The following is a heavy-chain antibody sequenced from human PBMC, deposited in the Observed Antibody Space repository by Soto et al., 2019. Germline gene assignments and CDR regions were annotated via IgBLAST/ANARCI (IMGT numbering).Heavy chain of an antibody. J-gene: IGHJ3*02. CDR3: ARDHDTVTDDAFDI. CDR2: ISSSSSTI. CDR1: GFTFSSYS. D-gene: IGHD4-17*01. Sequence: VQLVESGGGLVQPGGSLRLSCAASGFTFSSYSMNWVRQAPGKGLEWVSYISSSSSTIYYADSVKGRFTISRDNAKNSLYLQMNSLRAEDTAVYYCARDHDTVTDDAFDIWGQGTMVTVSS. V-gene: IGHV3-48*01.